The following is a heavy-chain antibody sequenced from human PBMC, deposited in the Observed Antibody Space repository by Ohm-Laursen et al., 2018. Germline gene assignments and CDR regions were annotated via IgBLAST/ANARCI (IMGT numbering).Heavy chain of an antibody. CDR1: GGSISSSY. CDR3: ARGAFNSWHAVDY. J-gene: IGHJ4*02. D-gene: IGHD6-13*01. CDR2: LYDSGTT. V-gene: IGHV4-59*01. Sequence: PGTLSLTCTISGGSISSSYWSWIRQPPGKGLEWIGYLYDSGTTNYNPSLNSRVTISLDTSKNQFSLNLRPVTAADTAVYYCARGAFNSWHAVDYWGQGTLVTVSS.